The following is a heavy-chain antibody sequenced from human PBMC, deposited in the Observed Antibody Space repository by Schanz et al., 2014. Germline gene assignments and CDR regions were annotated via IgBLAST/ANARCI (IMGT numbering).Heavy chain of an antibody. V-gene: IGHV3-48*02. D-gene: IGHD1-26*01. CDR2: ISSSSSTI. Sequence: EVQLVESGGGLAQPGGSLRLSCVASGFTFSSYSMNWVRQAPGKGLEWVSYISSSSSTIYYADSVKGRFTISRDNAKNSLSLQMDRLRDEDTAVYYCARRYSGRYCFDYWGQGTLVAVSS. J-gene: IGHJ4*02. CDR1: GFTFSSYS. CDR3: ARRYSGRYCFDY.